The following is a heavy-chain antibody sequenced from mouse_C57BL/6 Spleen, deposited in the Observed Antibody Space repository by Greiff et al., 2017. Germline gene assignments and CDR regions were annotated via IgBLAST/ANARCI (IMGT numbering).Heavy chain of an antibody. D-gene: IGHD1-1*01. V-gene: IGHV5-4*01. CDR3: ARDRGSRGFDY. Sequence: EVKLMESGGGLVKPGGSLKLSCAASGFTFSSYAMSWVRQTPEKRLEWVATISDGGSYTYYPDNVKGRFTISRDNAKNNLYLQMSHLKSEDTAMYYWARDRGSRGFDYWGQGTTLTVSS. CDR2: ISDGGSYT. J-gene: IGHJ2*01. CDR1: GFTFSSYA.